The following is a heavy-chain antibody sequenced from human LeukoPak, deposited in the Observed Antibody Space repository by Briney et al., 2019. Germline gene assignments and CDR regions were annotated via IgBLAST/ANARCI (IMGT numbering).Heavy chain of an antibody. Sequence: GSSVKVSCKASGGTFSSYAISWVRQAPGQGLEWMGGTIPIFGTANYAQKFQGRVTITTDESTSTAYMELSSLRSEDTAVYYCARERRFLPTYYYMDVWGKGTTVTVSS. CDR2: TIPIFGTA. J-gene: IGHJ6*03. D-gene: IGHD3-3*01. CDR3: ARERRFLPTYYYMDV. CDR1: GGTFSSYA. V-gene: IGHV1-69*05.